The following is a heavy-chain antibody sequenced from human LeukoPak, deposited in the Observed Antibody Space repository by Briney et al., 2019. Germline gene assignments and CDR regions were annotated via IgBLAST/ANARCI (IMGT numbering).Heavy chain of an antibody. CDR2: ISAYNGNT. V-gene: IGHV1-18*01. CDR1: GYTFTSYG. D-gene: IGHD6-6*01. CDR3: ARVSQLVGP. Sequence: ASVKVSCKASGYTFTSYGISWVRQAPGQGLEWMGWISAYNGNTNYAQKFQGRVTMTRDTSISTAYMELSRLRSDDTAVYYCARVSQLVGPWGQGTLVTVSS. J-gene: IGHJ5*02.